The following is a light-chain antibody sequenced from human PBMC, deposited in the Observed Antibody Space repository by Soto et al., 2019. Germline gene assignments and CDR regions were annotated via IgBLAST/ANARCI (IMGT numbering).Light chain of an antibody. CDR2: SAS. J-gene: IGKJ4*01. V-gene: IGKV3-20*01. CDR1: QSVRSSY. CDR3: QQYSSSSLT. Sequence: EIVLTQSPGTLSLSPGERATLSCRASQSVRSSYLAWYQQKPGQAPRLLIYSASSRATGIPDRFSGSGSGTDFTLTISRLESEDFAVYYCQQYSSSSLTFGGGTKVEIK.